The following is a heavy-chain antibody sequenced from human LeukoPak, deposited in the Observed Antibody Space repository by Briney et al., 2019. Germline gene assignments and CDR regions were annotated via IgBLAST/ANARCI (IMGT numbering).Heavy chain of an antibody. CDR2: ISAYNGDT. V-gene: IGHV1-18*01. Sequence: GASAKVSCKASGYTFSSYGISWVRQAPGQGLEWMGWISAYNGDTNYAQRLQGRVTMTTDTSTNTAYMELRSLRSDDTAVYYCAREGRGGFGELFRHLDYWGQGTLVTVSS. D-gene: IGHD3-10*01. CDR3: AREGRGGFGELFRHLDY. J-gene: IGHJ4*02. CDR1: GYTFSSYG.